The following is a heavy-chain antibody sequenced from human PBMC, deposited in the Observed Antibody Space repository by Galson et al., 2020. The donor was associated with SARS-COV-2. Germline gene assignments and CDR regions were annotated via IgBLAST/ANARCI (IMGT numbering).Heavy chain of an antibody. D-gene: IGHD3-9*01. V-gene: IGHV3-11*01. J-gene: IGHJ4*02. Sequence: GESLKISCAASGFTFSDYYMSWIRQAPGKGLEWVSYISSSGSTIYYADSVKGRFTISRDNAKNSLYLQMNSLRAEDTAVYYCARRGECYDILTGYYPTGIDYWGQGTLVTVSS. CDR3: ARRGECYDILTGYYPTGIDY. CDR2: ISSSGSTI. CDR1: GFTFSDYY.